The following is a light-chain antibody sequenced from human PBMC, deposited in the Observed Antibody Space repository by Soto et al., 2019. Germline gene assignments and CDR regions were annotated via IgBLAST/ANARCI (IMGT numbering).Light chain of an antibody. CDR1: QRVSARY. V-gene: IGKV3-20*01. Sequence: GDSVPLSCRAIQRVSARYLAWYHQKPGQAPRLLICGASSRATGIPDRFSGRGAGTEFTLTIRRLESEDIAVYNCQHYGRAYRRTFDQGTKVDIK. CDR3: QHYGRAYRRT. J-gene: IGKJ1*01. CDR2: GAS.